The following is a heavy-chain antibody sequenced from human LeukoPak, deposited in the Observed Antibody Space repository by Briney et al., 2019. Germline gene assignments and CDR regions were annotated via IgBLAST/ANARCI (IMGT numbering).Heavy chain of an antibody. Sequence: ASVKVSCKASGGTFSSYAISWVRQAPGQGLEWMGRIIPIFGTANYAQKFQGRVTITTDESTSTAYMELSSLRSEDTAVYYCARDTYDFWSGYLGWFDPWGQGTLVTVSP. D-gene: IGHD3-3*01. CDR3: ARDTYDFWSGYLGWFDP. CDR2: IIPIFGTA. CDR1: GGTFSSYA. J-gene: IGHJ5*02. V-gene: IGHV1-69*05.